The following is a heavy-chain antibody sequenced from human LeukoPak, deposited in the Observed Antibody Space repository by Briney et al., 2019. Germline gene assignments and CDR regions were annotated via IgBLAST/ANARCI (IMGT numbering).Heavy chain of an antibody. CDR1: GSTFSSYG. CDR2: IWYDGSNK. CDR3: ARARVVGAMISYGMDV. D-gene: IGHD1-26*01. V-gene: IGHV3-33*01. Sequence: PGGSLRLSCAASGSTFSSYGMHWVRQAPGKGLEWVAVIWYDGSNKYYADSVKGRFTISRDNSKNTLYLQMNSLRAEDTAVYYCARARVVGAMISYGMDVWGQGTTVTVSS. J-gene: IGHJ6*02.